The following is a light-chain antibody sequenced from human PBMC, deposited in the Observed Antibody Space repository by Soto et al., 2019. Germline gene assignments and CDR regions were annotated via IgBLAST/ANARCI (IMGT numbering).Light chain of an antibody. V-gene: IGLV1-40*01. CDR3: QSYDSSLSAL. J-gene: IGLJ3*02. CDR1: SSNIGAGYD. CDR2: GNS. Sequence: QSVLTQPPSVSGAPGQRVTISCTGSSSNIGAGYDVHWYQQLPGTAPKLLIYGNSNRPSGVPDRFYGSKSGTSADLAIPGLRAEDEADYYCQSYDSSLSALFGGGTKLTV.